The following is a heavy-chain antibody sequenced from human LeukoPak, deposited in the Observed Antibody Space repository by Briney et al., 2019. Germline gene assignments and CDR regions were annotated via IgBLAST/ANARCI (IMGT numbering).Heavy chain of an antibody. J-gene: IGHJ4*02. D-gene: IGHD5-12*01. V-gene: IGHV3-7*03. CDR2: IKKDGSET. CDR1: GFTFSSYW. CDR3: ARGRYSGTTCYFDY. Sequence: GGSLRLSCAASGFTFSSYWMSWVRQAPGKGLEWVANIKKDGSETYYVDSVKGRFTISRDNAKNSLYLQMNSLRAEDTAMYYCARGRYSGTTCYFDYWGQGTLVTVSS.